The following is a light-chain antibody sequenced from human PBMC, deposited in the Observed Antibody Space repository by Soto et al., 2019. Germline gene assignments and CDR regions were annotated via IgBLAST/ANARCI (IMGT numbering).Light chain of an antibody. J-gene: IGKJ1*01. CDR1: QSVGTD. Sequence: EIVMTQSPATLSVSPGERATLSCRASQSVGTDLAWYQQKPGQAPRLLIYGASRRATGIPARFSGSGSGTEFTLAISSLQSDDFATYYCQQYDSYSWTFGQGTKVDI. V-gene: IGKV3D-15*01. CDR2: GAS. CDR3: QQYDSYSWT.